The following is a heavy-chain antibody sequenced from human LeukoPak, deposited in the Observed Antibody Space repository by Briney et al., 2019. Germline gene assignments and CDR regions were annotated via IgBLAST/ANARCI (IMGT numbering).Heavy chain of an antibody. V-gene: IGHV5-10-1*01. CDR3: ARRTGYCSSTSCYGRLAFDI. CDR2: IDPSDSYT. J-gene: IGHJ3*02. Sequence: GESLKISCKGSGYSFTSYWISWVRQMPGKGLEWMGRIDPSDSYTNYSPSSQGHVTISADKSISTAYLQWSSLKASDTAMYYCARRTGYCSSTSCYGRLAFDIWGQGTMVTVSS. D-gene: IGHD2-2*01. CDR1: GYSFTSYW.